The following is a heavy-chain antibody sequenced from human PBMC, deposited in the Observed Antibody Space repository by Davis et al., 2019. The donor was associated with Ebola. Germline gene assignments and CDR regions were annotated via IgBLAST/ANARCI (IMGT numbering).Heavy chain of an antibody. Sequence: GESPKTPCAAPGFTFINYAMTWVRQAPAKGLEWVSVISGSGTTTHYSDSVKGRFTISRDNSKNTLYLQMNSLRAEDTAVYYCIGYIWGNYRHYFDSWGQGTLVTVSS. CDR3: IGYIWGNYRHYFDS. D-gene: IGHD3-16*02. V-gene: IGHV3-23*01. J-gene: IGHJ4*02. CDR1: GFTFINYA. CDR2: ISGSGTTT.